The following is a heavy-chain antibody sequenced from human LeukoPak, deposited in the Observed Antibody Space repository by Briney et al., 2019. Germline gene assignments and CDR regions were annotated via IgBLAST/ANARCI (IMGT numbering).Heavy chain of an antibody. CDR2: ISGGSTST. D-gene: IGHD3-3*02. V-gene: IGHV3-21*01. Sequence: GGSLRLSCAVSGFTFSRYSMNWVRQAPGKGLEWVSVISGGSTSTFYADSVKGRFTISRDNARNSLYLQMDSLRAEDTAVYYCARNTPSLSTNGMDVWGQGTTVTVSS. CDR3: ARNTPSLSTNGMDV. J-gene: IGHJ6*02. CDR1: GFTFSRYS.